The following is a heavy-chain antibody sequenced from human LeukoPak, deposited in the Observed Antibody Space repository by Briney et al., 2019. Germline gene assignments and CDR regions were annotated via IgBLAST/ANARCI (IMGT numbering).Heavy chain of an antibody. V-gene: IGHV3-11*01. D-gene: IGHD2-2*01. J-gene: IGHJ4*02. Sequence: PGGSLRLSCAASGFTFSDYYMSWIRQAPGKGLEWVSYISSSGSTIYYADSVKGRFTISRDNAKNSLYLQMNSLRAEDTAVYYCAKVTWAHCSGTGCPFDYWGQGTLVTVSS. CDR1: GFTFSDYY. CDR3: AKVTWAHCSGTGCPFDY. CDR2: ISSSGSTI.